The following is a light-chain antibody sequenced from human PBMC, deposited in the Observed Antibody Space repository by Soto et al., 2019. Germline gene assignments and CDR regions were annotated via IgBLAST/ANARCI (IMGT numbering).Light chain of an antibody. CDR1: QGVTTN. J-gene: IGKJ4*01. CDR3: QQYNTWPLT. V-gene: IGKV3-15*01. Sequence: EIVMTQSPATLSVSPGERATLSCRASQGVTTNLAWYQQKPGQAPRLLIYGASTRATGIPARFSGSGSGTEFTLTISSLQSEDFAFYYCQQYNTWPLTFGGGNKVEIK. CDR2: GAS.